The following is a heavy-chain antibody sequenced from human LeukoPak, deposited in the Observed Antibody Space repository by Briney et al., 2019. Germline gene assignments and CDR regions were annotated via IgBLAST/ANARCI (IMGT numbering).Heavy chain of an antibody. V-gene: IGHV3-21*01. J-gene: IGHJ6*02. CDR2: ISSSSSYI. CDR1: GFTFSSYS. Sequence: GGSLRLSCAASGFTFSSYSMNWVREAPGKGLEWVSSISSSSSYIYYADSVKGRFTISRDNAKNSLYLQMNSLRAEDTAVYYCARDMPYYGMDVWGQGTTVTVSS. D-gene: IGHD2-2*01. CDR3: ARDMPYYGMDV.